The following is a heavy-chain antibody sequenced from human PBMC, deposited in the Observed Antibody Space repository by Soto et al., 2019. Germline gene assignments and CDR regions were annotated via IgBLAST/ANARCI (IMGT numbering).Heavy chain of an antibody. V-gene: IGHV4-34*01. CDR2: INHSGST. Sequence: PSETLSLTCAVYGGSFSGYYWSWIRQPPGKGLEWIGEINHSGSTNYNPSLKSRVTISVDTSKNQFSLKLSSVTAADTAVYYCARGRYCSGGSCYSGPGNWFDPWGQGTLVTVS. CDR1: GGSFSGYY. J-gene: IGHJ5*02. D-gene: IGHD2-15*01. CDR3: ARGRYCSGGSCYSGPGNWFDP.